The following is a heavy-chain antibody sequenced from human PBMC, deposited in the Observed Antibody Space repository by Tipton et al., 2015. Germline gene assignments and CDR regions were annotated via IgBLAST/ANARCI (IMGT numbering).Heavy chain of an antibody. CDR1: GDSISSYY. CDR3: VRDAVVTHYYYYGMDV. Sequence: TLSLTCTVSGDSISSYYWSWIRQPPGKGLEWIGYIHKSGSTNYNPSLKSRVTISLDTSKNQFSLKLTSVTAADTAVYYCVRDAVVTHYYYYGMDVWGQGTTVTVSS. J-gene: IGHJ6*02. V-gene: IGHV4-59*01. CDR2: IHKSGST. D-gene: IGHD4-23*01.